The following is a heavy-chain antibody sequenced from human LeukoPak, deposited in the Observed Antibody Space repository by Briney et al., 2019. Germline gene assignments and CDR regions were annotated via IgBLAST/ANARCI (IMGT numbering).Heavy chain of an antibody. V-gene: IGHV3-48*02. CDR1: GFTLSTYD. J-gene: IGHJ4*02. Sequence: GGSLRLSCAASGFTLSTYDMNWVRQAPGKGLEWVSYISSSSINIHYADAVKGRFTISRDNAKDSLYLQMNSLRDEDTAVYYCVRGETSVTSHLDYWGQGTLVTVSS. D-gene: IGHD4-17*01. CDR3: VRGETSVTSHLDY. CDR2: ISSSSINI.